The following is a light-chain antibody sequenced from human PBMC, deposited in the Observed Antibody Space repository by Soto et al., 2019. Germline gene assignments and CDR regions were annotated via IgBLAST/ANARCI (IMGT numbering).Light chain of an antibody. CDR3: CSYAGSSTFE. Sequence: QSVLTQPASVSGSPGQSITISCTGTSSDVGSYNLVSWYQQHPGKAPKLMIYEGSKRPSGVSNRFSGSKSGKTASLTISGLQAEDEADYYCCSYAGSSTFEFGGGTKVTVL. J-gene: IGLJ2*01. V-gene: IGLV2-23*03. CDR1: SSDVGSYNL. CDR2: EGS.